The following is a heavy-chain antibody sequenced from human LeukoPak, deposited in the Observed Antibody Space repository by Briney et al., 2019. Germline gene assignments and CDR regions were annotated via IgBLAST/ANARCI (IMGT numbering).Heavy chain of an antibody. Sequence: ASVKVSCKASGYTFTSYDINWVRQATGQGLEWMGWMNPNSGNTGYAQKFQGRVTMTRNTSISTAYMELGSLRSEDTAVYYCARGRRAAAGTFDPWGQGTLVTVSS. J-gene: IGHJ5*02. CDR2: MNPNSGNT. D-gene: IGHD6-13*01. CDR3: ARGRRAAAGTFDP. V-gene: IGHV1-8*01. CDR1: GYTFTSYD.